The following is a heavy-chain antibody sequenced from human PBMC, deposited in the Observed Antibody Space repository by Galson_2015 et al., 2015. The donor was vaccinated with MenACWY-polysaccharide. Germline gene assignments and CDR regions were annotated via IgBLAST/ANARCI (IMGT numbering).Heavy chain of an antibody. J-gene: IGHJ5*02. CDR2: ITSDGSGT. CDR1: GFTFGNSW. V-gene: IGHV3-74*01. D-gene: IGHD6-19*01. CDR3: TRGIAMTGNPNWFDP. Sequence: SLRLSCAASGFTFGNSWMHWVRQTPERGLVWVSRITSDGSGTGYADSVKGRFTISRDNAKNTLYLQMNSLRVEDTAVYYCTRGIAMTGNPNWFDPWCQGTLVTVSS.